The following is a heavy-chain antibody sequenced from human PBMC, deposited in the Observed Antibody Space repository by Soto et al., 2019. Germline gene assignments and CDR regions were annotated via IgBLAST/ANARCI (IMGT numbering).Heavy chain of an antibody. D-gene: IGHD3-3*01. V-gene: IGHV3-23*01. J-gene: IGHJ5*02. Sequence: GGSLRLSCAASGFTFSSYAMSWVRQAPGKELKWVSAISGNGGSTYYADSVKGRFTISRDNSKNTLYLQMNSLRAEDTAVYYCAKARGTLERITIFGVVTENNWFDPWGQGTLVTVSS. CDR2: ISGNGGST. CDR1: GFTFSSYA. CDR3: AKARGTLERITIFGVVTENNWFDP.